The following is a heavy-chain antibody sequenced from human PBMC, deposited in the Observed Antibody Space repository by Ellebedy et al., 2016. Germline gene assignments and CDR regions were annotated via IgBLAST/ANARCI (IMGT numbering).Heavy chain of an antibody. V-gene: IGHV3-23*01. J-gene: IGHJ4*02. CDR1: GFTFSTYA. CDR2: ISGSGGST. D-gene: IGHD6-13*01. Sequence: GESLKISXAASGFTFSTYAMSWVRQAPGKGLEWVSAISGSGGSTYYADSVKGRFTISRDNSKNTLYLQMNSLRGEDTAVYYCAKCEQQLVGGWDYWGQGTLVTVSS. CDR3: AKCEQQLVGGWDY.